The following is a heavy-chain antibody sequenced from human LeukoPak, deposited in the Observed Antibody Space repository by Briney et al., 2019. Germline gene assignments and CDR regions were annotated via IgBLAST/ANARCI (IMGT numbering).Heavy chain of an antibody. CDR3: ARSLRGAYYYYGMDV. CDR2: IYPGDSDT. CDR1: GYSFTSYW. D-gene: IGHD3-10*01. J-gene: IGHJ6*02. Sequence: GESLKISCKGSGYSFTSYWIGWVRQMPGKGLEWMGIIYPGDSDTRYSPSFRGQVTISADKSISTAYLQWSSLKASDTAMYYCARSLRGAYYYYGMDVWGQGTTVTDSS. V-gene: IGHV5-51*01.